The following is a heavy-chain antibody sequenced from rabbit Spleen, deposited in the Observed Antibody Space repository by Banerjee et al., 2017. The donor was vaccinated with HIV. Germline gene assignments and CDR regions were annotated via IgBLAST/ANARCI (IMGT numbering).Heavy chain of an antibody. D-gene: IGHD4-1*01. CDR3: ARDLDGFIGWNFGW. CDR2: ISTGNGKA. CDR1: GFSFSRDYD. J-gene: IGHJ4*01. V-gene: IGHV1S45*01. Sequence: QEQLVESGGGLVQPGGSLKLSCKASGFSFSRDYDMCWVRQAPGKGLEWIGCISTGNGKAYYSSWAKGRFSISKSSSTTVTLQMPSLTAADTATYFCARDLDGFIGWNFGWWGPGTLVTVS.